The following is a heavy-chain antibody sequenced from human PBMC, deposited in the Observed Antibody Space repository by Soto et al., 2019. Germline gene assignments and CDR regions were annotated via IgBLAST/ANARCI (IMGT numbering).Heavy chain of an antibody. CDR1: GFTFSTYG. CDR3: ARLPRSGWDHYYCDMDV. Sequence: QVQLVESGGGVVQAGGSLGLSCTASGFTFSTYGMHWVRQAPGKGPEWVAVMSHDGSHKAFLDSVKGRFIIARDNSKHTVYLQMNSLRTDDTAVYYCARLPRSGWDHYYCDMDVCGQGTTVIVSS. J-gene: IGHJ6*02. V-gene: IGHV3-30*03. D-gene: IGHD6-19*01. CDR2: MSHDGSHK.